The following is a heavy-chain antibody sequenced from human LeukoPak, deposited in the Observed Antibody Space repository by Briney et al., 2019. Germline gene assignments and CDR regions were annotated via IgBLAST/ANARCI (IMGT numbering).Heavy chain of an antibody. J-gene: IGHJ5*02. V-gene: IGHV4-38-2*02. CDR2: IYYSGST. CDR1: GYSISSGYY. D-gene: IGHD1-7*01. Sequence: RPSETLSLTCTVSGYSISSGYYWGWIRQPPGKGLEWIGSIYYSGSTNYNPSLKSRVTISVDTSKNQFSLKLSSVTAADTAVYYCARGHNWNYWTSHENWFDPWGQGTLVTVSS. CDR3: ARGHNWNYWTSHENWFDP.